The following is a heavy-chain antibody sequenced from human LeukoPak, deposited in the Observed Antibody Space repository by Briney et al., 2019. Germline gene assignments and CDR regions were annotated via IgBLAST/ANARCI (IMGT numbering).Heavy chain of an antibody. CDR3: TRGIDSVY. Sequence: PSETLSLTGAVSGGALSVYSCNRIRQPPGWGLEWIGEIDRNGSTTYYPSLKSRVTMSIDPSKNQFSLNLRSVTAADSAIYFCTRGIDSVYWGQGALVSVSS. CDR2: IDRNGST. D-gene: IGHD3-9*01. J-gene: IGHJ4*02. CDR1: GGALSVYS. V-gene: IGHV4-34*01.